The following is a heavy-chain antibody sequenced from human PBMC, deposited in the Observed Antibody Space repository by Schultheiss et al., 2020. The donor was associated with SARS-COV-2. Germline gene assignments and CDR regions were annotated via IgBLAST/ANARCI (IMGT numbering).Heavy chain of an antibody. CDR1: GYSISSGYY. D-gene: IGHD5-12*01. Sequence: SETLSLTCAVSGYSISSGYYWGWIRQPPGKGLEWIGSIYHSGSTYYNPSLKSRVTISVDTSKNQFSLKLSSVTAADTAVYYCARDYWGGYDTYYGMDVWGQGTMVTVSS. CDR2: IYHSGST. V-gene: IGHV4-38-2*02. CDR3: ARDYWGGYDTYYGMDV. J-gene: IGHJ6*02.